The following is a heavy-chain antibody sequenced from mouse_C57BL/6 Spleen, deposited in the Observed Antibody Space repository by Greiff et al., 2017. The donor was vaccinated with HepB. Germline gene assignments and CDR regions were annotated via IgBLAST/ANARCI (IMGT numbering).Heavy chain of an antibody. D-gene: IGHD2-2*01. CDR1: GFTFSSYT. Sequence: EVQVVESGGGLVKPGGSLKLSCAASGFTFSSYTMSWVRQTPEKRLEWVATISGGGGNTYYPDSVKGRFTISRDNAKNTLYLQMSSLRSEDTALYYCARDGYDGAWFAYWGQGTLVTVSA. CDR3: ARDGYDGAWFAY. J-gene: IGHJ3*01. CDR2: ISGGGGNT. V-gene: IGHV5-9*01.